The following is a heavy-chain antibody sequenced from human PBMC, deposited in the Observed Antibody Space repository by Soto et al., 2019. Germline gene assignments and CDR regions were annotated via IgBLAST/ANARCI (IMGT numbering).Heavy chain of an antibody. V-gene: IGHV4-31*03. CDR1: GASISSGSYY. J-gene: IGHJ4*02. D-gene: IGHD2-2*01. CDR3: ARVRTEYAGLDY. Sequence: SETLSLTCTVSGASISSGSYYWSWIRQLPGKGLEWIGYVSNSGSTYYNPSLESRVAISLDTSKNQFSLRLTSVTAADTAVYFCARVRTEYAGLDYWGQGTLVTVSS. CDR2: VSNSGST.